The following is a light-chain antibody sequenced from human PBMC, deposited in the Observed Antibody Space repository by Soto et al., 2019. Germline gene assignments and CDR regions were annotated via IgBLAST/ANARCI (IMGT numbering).Light chain of an antibody. CDR3: QQRSNWPPIT. Sequence: EIVLTQSPGTLSLSPLERSTLSVVGSQYINTRLAWYQHRPGQAPRLLIYQTSIRAAGIPARFSGSGFGTDFTLTISSLEPEDAAVYYCQQRSNWPPITFGQGTRLEIK. CDR2: QTS. V-gene: IGKV3-11*01. CDR1: QYINTR. J-gene: IGKJ5*01.